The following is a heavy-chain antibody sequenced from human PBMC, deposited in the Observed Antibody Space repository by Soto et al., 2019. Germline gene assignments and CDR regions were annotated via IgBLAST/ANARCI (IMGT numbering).Heavy chain of an antibody. CDR2: IDYSENTY. CDR1: GGSISSGGYY. V-gene: IGHV4-31*03. Sequence: SETLSLTCTVSGGSISSGGYYLSWIRQHPGKGLEWIGYIDYSENTYYYNPSLKSRVTISVDTSKNQFSLKVRSVTAADTAVYYCARETYGDYVGYFDPWGQG. D-gene: IGHD4-17*01. CDR3: ARETYGDYVGYFDP. J-gene: IGHJ4*02.